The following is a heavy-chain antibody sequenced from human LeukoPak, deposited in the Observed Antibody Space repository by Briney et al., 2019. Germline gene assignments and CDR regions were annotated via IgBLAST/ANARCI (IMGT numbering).Heavy chain of an antibody. J-gene: IGHJ5*02. CDR3: ARSFLEWNNWFDP. Sequence: PSETLSLTCSVSGDSITSGDSYWTWIRQPAGRGLEWIGLIYTSGSTKYNPSLKSRITMSLDTSKNQISLQLNSVTAADTAVYYCARSFLEWNNWFDPWGQGTLVTVSS. V-gene: IGHV4-61*02. D-gene: IGHD3-3*01. CDR1: GDSITSGDSY. CDR2: IYTSGST.